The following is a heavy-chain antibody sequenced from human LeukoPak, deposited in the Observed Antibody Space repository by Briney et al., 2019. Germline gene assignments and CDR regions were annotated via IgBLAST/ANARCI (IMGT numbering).Heavy chain of an antibody. D-gene: IGHD3-22*01. CDR3: ARVDYDSSGYTVDY. CDR2: ISAYNGNT. Sequence: ASVKVSCKASGYTFTSYGISWVRQAPGQGLEWMGWISAYNGNTNYAQKLRGRVTMTTDTSTSTAYMELRSLRSDDTAVYYCARVDYDSSGYTVDYWGQGTLVTVSS. J-gene: IGHJ4*02. CDR1: GYTFTSYG. V-gene: IGHV1-18*01.